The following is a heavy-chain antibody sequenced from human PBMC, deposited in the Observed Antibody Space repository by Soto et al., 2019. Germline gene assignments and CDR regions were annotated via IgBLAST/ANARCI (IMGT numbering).Heavy chain of an antibody. Sequence: GGSLRLSCAASGFTFSSYAMHWVRQAPGKGLEWVAVISYDGSNKYYADSVKGRFTISRDNSKNTLYLQMNSLRAEDTAVYYCAAPYTERVYWGQGTLVTVSS. J-gene: IGHJ4*02. CDR3: AAPYTERVY. V-gene: IGHV3-30*14. CDR2: ISYDGSNK. D-gene: IGHD2-2*02. CDR1: GFTFSSYA.